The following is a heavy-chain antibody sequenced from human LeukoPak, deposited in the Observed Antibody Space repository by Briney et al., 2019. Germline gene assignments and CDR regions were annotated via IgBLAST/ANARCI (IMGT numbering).Heavy chain of an antibody. J-gene: IGHJ4*02. D-gene: IGHD3-22*01. V-gene: IGHV3-20*04. CDR1: GFTFDDYG. CDR3: AKRRSDSSGPGDY. CDR2: INWNGGST. Sequence: PGGSLRLSCAASGFTFDDYGMSWVRQAPGKGLEWVSGINWNGGSTGYADSVKGRFTISRDNAKNSLYLQMNSLRAEDTAVYYCAKRRSDSSGPGDYWGQGTLVTVSS.